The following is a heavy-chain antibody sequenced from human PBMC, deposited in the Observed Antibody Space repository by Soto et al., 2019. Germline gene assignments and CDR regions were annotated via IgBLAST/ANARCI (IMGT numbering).Heavy chain of an antibody. V-gene: IGHV5-10-1*01. CDR1: GYSFTTYW. CDR2: IDPRDSYT. Sequence: TGESLKISCEASGYSFTTYWISWVRQMPGKGLEWMGAIDPRDSYTKYSPSFQGHVTISVDKSISTAYLQWNSLKASDTAIYYCAREKSDLELFNWLDPWGQGTLVTAPQ. J-gene: IGHJ5*02. D-gene: IGHD1-7*01. CDR3: AREKSDLELFNWLDP.